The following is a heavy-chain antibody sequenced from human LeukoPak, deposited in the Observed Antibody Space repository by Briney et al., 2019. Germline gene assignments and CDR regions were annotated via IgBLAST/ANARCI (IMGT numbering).Heavy chain of an antibody. V-gene: IGHV4-4*07. Sequence: SETLSLTCTVSGGSISSYYWSWIRQPAGKGLEWLGRIYTSGSTNYNPSLKSRVTMSVDTSKNQFSLKLSSVTAADTAVYYCARDHRYYDSSGYYSSDAFDIWGQGTMVTVSS. CDR3: ARDHRYYDSSGYYSSDAFDI. CDR2: IYTSGST. J-gene: IGHJ3*02. CDR1: GGSISSYY. D-gene: IGHD3-22*01.